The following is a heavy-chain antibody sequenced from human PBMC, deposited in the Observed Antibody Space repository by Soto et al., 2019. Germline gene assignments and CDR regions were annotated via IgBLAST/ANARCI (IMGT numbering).Heavy chain of an antibody. J-gene: IGHJ4*02. D-gene: IGHD3-16*01. CDR1: GGSISSGGYY. CDR3: ARRWGMGFDY. CDR2: IYYSGST. Sequence: PSETLSLTCTVSGGSISSGGYYWSWIRQHPGKGLEWIGYIYYSGSTYYNPSLKSRVTISVATSKNQFSLKLSSVTAADTAVYYCARRWGMGFDYWGQGTLVTVSS. V-gene: IGHV4-31*03.